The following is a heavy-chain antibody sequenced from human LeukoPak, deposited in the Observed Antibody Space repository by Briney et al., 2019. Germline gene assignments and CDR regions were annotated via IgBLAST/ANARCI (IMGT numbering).Heavy chain of an antibody. Sequence: PGGSLSLSCAVSGFTFSSYWMHWVRQPPGKGLVWVSSITTSGTSIYYADSVTGRFTIPRDNAKNSLYLQMNSLRAEDTGVYYCARPFYDDSNGGEGMYVWGQGTTVTVSS. V-gene: IGHV3-21*06. CDR3: ARPFYDDSNGGEGMYV. CDR2: ITTSGTSI. D-gene: IGHD3-22*01. J-gene: IGHJ6*02. CDR1: GFTFSSYW.